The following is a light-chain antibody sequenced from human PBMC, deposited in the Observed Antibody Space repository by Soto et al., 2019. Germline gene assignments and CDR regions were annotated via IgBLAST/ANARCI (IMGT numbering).Light chain of an antibody. CDR3: SSYTSSSTLLYV. CDR1: SSDVGGYHY. Sequence: QSALTQPASVSGSPGQSITISCTGTSSDVGGYHYVSWYQQHPGKAPKLMIYDVSTRPSGVSNRFSGSKSGNTASLTISGLQAEDDADYYCSSYTSSSTLLYVFGTGTKLTVL. J-gene: IGLJ1*01. V-gene: IGLV2-14*01. CDR2: DVS.